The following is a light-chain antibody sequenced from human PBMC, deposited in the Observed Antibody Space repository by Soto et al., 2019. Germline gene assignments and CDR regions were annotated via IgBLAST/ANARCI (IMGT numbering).Light chain of an antibody. Sequence: ERVMTQSPATLSVSPGEIATLSCRASQSVSSNLAWYQQKPGQAPRLLIYGASSLQSGVPSRFSGSGSGTDFTLTISSLQPEDFATYFCQQSYITPLTFGQGTKVDIK. CDR3: QQSYITPLT. CDR2: GAS. J-gene: IGKJ1*01. V-gene: IGKV3-15*01. CDR1: QSVSSN.